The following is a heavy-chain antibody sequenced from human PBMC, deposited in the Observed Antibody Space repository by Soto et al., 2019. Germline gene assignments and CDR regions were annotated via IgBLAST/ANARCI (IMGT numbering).Heavy chain of an antibody. CDR2: VGDVDGNT. J-gene: IGHJ4*02. D-gene: IGHD2-8*02. CDR1: GFTFSSYA. Sequence: EVQLLESGGGLVQPGGSLRLSCAASGFTFSSYAMSWVRQAPGKGLEWVSGVTAVGDVDGNTFYADSVKGRFTISRDNSKNTLYVQMNKLRADDTAVYYCAKAVGLAIRAFDFWGQGTLVTVSS. V-gene: IGHV3-23*01. CDR3: AKAVGLAIRAFDF.